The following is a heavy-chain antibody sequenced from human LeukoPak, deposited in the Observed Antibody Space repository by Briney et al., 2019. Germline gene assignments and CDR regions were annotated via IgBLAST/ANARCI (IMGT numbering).Heavy chain of an antibody. Sequence: PSETLSLTCTVSGGSISSYYWSWIRQPPGKGLEWIGYIFSSGSTNYNSSLKSRVTISVDTSKNQFSLKLDSVTAADTAVYYCARMWDSSADYWGQGTLVTVSS. D-gene: IGHD6-19*01. V-gene: IGHV4-59*01. CDR3: ARMWDSSADY. CDR2: IFSSGST. J-gene: IGHJ4*02. CDR1: GGSISSYY.